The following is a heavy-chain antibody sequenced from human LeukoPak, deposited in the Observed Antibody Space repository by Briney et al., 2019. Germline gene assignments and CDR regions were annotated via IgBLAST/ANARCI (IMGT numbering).Heavy chain of an antibody. CDR2: IFPSGGEI. D-gene: IGHD2-15*01. CDR3: AKSGLNRFDY. Sequence: GGSLRLSCAASGFTFSTFAMIWVRQPPGKGLEWVSSIFPSGGEIHYADSVRGRFTISRDNSKSTLSLQMNSLRAEDTAIYYCAKSGLNRFDYWGQGTLVTVSS. J-gene: IGHJ4*02. CDR1: GFTFSTFA. V-gene: IGHV3-23*01.